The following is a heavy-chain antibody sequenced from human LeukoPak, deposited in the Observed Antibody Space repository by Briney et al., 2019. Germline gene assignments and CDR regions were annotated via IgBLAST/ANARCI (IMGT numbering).Heavy chain of an antibody. CDR3: AKGGYCTNGVCYPIPFDY. J-gene: IGHJ4*02. D-gene: IGHD2-8*01. CDR2: ISGSGGST. CDR1: GFTFSSYA. V-gene: IGHV3-23*01. Sequence: TGGSLRLSCAASGFTFSSYAMSWVRQAPGKGLEWVSAISGSGGSTYYADSVKGRFTISRDNSKNTLYLQMNSLRAEDTAVYYCAKGGYCTNGVCYPIPFDYWGQGTLVTVSS.